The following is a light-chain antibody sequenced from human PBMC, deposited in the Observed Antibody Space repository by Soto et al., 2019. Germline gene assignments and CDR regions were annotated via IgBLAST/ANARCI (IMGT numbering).Light chain of an antibody. CDR3: CSYAGSSTLV. J-gene: IGLJ2*01. V-gene: IGLV2-23*01. CDR1: SSDVGSYKF. Sequence: QSALTQPASVSGSPGQSITISCTGTSSDVGSYKFVSWYQQHPGKAPKLMIYEGSKRPSGVSNRFSGSKSGNTASLTISGLQAEDEADYYCCSYAGSSTLVFGRGTKLTVL. CDR2: EGS.